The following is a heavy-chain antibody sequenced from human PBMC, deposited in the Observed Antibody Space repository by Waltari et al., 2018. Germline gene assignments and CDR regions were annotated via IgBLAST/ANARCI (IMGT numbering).Heavy chain of an antibody. CDR1: GYSINTPNSHYY. J-gene: IGHJ6*03. V-gene: IGHV4-38-2*02. D-gene: IGHD3-10*01. Sequence: QVQLQESGPGLVKPSETLSLTCTVSGYSINTPNSHYYWGWIRQPPGKRLEWIGSFYHSGNTHYNPSLEGRVTISLDTSKHQFSLRLSSVTAADTAVYYCASEFYYGSGFYMDVWGKGATVTISS. CDR3: ASEFYYGSGFYMDV. CDR2: FYHSGNT.